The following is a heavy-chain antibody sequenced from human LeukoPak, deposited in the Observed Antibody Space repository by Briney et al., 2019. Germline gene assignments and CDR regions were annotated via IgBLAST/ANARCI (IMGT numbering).Heavy chain of an antibody. V-gene: IGHV4-59*01. Sequence: SETLSLTCTVSGGSISSYYWSWIRQPPGKGLEWIGYIYYSGSTNYNPSLKSRVTISVDTSKNQFSLKLSSVTAADTAVYYCASGGSQQLAGWFDPWGQGTLVTVSS. D-gene: IGHD6-13*01. J-gene: IGHJ5*02. CDR2: IYYSGST. CDR1: GGSISSYY. CDR3: ASGGSQQLAGWFDP.